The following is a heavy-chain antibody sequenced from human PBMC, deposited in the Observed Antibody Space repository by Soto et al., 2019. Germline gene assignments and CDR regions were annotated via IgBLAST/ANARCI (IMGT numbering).Heavy chain of an antibody. D-gene: IGHD2-8*01. Sequence: ESGGGLVKPGGSLRLSCAASGFTFSNAWMSWVRQAPGKGLEWVGRIKSKTDGGTTDYAAPVKGRFTISRDDSKNTLYLQMNSLKTEDTAVHYCTTELPLYCTNGVCYPNDYWGQGTLVTVSS. CDR2: IKSKTDGGTT. CDR1: GFTFSNAW. V-gene: IGHV3-15*01. J-gene: IGHJ4*02. CDR3: TTELPLYCTNGVCYPNDY.